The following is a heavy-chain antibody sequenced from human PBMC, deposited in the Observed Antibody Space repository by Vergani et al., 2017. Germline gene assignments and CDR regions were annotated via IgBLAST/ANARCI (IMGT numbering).Heavy chain of an antibody. J-gene: IGHJ5*02. CDR2: INPNSGGT. CDR1: GYTFTGYY. V-gene: IGHV1-2*02. D-gene: IGHD6-19*01. CDR3: ARGREEWLVDGYYNWFDP. Sequence: QVQLVQSGAEVKKPGASVKVSCKASGYTFTGYYMHWVRQAPGQGLEWMGWINPNSGGTNYAQKFQGRVTMTRDTSISTAYMELSRLRSDDTAVYYCARGREEWLVDGYYNWFDPWGQGTLVTVSS.